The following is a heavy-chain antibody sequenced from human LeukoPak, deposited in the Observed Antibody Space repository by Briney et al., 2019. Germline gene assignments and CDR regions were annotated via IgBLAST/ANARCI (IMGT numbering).Heavy chain of an antibody. CDR1: GFTFSDSA. Sequence: GGSLRLSCTASGFTFSDSAMTWVRQAPGKGLEWLSAISTSGGDAIYADSVKDRFTISRGNSKNTLYLQMDGLRAEDTAIYYCAKGGSIAPLDIWGQGTLVTVSS. V-gene: IGHV3-23*01. CDR2: ISTSGGDA. D-gene: IGHD3-16*01. J-gene: IGHJ4*02. CDR3: AKGGSIAPLDI.